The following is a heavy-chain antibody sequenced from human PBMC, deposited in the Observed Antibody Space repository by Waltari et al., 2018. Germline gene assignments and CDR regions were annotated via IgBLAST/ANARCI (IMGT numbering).Heavy chain of an antibody. V-gene: IGHV3-23*01. D-gene: IGHD3-9*01. CDR1: GFTFSSYA. CDR3: AKDRAYYDILAGGRKYYYGMDV. CDR2: ISVSGGST. J-gene: IGHJ6*02. Sequence: EVQLLESGGGLVQPGGSLRLSCAASGFTFSSYAMSWVRQAPAKGLEWVSAISVSGGSTYYADSVKGRFTISRDNSKNTLYLQMNSLRAEDTAVYYCAKDRAYYDILAGGRKYYYGMDVWGQGTTVTVSS.